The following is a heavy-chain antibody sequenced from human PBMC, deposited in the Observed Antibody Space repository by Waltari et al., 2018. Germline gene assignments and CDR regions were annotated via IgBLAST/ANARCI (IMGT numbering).Heavy chain of an antibody. CDR3: ATIFGAAFDY. D-gene: IGHD3-3*01. CDR2: IYHSGTT. V-gene: IGHV4-38-2*02. CDR1: GYSISDGYY. J-gene: IGHJ4*02. Sequence: QVQLKESGPGLVLPSETLSLTCTVSGYSISDGYYWAWIRQSPDKGLGWIGNIYHSGTTSYNLSLKSRVTISVDTSKNQFSLRLISMTAADTAVYYCATIFGAAFDYWGQGIPVAVSS.